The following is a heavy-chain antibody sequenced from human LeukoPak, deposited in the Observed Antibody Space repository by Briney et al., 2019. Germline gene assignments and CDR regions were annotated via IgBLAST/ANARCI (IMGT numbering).Heavy chain of an antibody. CDR1: GYSISSGFY. CDR3: ARVMVRGVIGAFDI. V-gene: IGHV4-38-2*02. Sequence: PSETLSLTCSVSGYSISSGFYWGWIRQPPGKGLEWIGSIFHSGSTYYNPSLKSRVTISLDKSKNHFSLRLSSVTAADTAVYYCARVMVRGVIGAFDIWGQGTMVTVSS. CDR2: IFHSGST. J-gene: IGHJ3*02. D-gene: IGHD3-10*01.